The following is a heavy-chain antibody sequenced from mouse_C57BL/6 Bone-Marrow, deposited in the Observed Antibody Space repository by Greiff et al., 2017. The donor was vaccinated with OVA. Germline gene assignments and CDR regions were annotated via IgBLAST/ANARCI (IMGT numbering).Heavy chain of an antibody. V-gene: IGHV1-69*01. J-gene: IGHJ1*03. D-gene: IGHD1-1*01. CDR1: GYTFTSYW. CDR3: ARWGYYGTYWYFDV. CDR2: IDPSDSYT. Sequence: VQLQQPGAELVMPGASVKLSCKASGYTFTSYWMHWVKQRPGQGFEWIGEIDPSDSYTNYNQKFKGKSTLTVDKSSSTAYMQLSSLTSEDSAVYYCARWGYYGTYWYFDVWGTGTTVTVSS.